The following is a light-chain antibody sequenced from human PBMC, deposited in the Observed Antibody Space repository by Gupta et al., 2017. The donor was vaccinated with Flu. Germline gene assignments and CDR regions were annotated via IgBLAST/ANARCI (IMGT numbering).Light chain of an antibody. J-gene: IGLJ2*01. CDR1: RLGNKY. V-gene: IGLV3-1*01. Sequence: SYALTHTPSVSVSPGQTASITCSGDRLGNKYACWYQQKPGQSPVLVFYQDVERPSGIPDRLSGSTSGKTATLTISGGQAIDEAAYYCQESDSSAADLVFGAGTKLTVL. CDR3: QESDSSAADLV. CDR2: QDV.